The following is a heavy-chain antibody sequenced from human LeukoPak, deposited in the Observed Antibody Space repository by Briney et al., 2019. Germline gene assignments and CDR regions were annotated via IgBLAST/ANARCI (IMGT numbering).Heavy chain of an antibody. CDR1: GGSFSGYY. CDR3: ARGLARPELRPGWFDP. J-gene: IGHJ5*02. CDR2: INHSGST. Sequence: SETLSLTCAVYGGSFSGYYWSWIRQPPGKGLEWIGEINHSGSTNYNPSLKSRVTISVDTSKNQFSLKLSSVTAADTAVYYCARGLARPELRPGWFDPWGQGTLVTVSS. V-gene: IGHV4-34*01. D-gene: IGHD1-7*01.